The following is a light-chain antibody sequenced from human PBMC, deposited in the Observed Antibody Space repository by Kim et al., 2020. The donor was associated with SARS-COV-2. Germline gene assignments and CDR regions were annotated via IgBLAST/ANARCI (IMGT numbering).Light chain of an antibody. J-gene: IGLJ3*02. Sequence: SPVHNATTPCTGDKLGDKYLSCYQQRPGQSPVVVIYQDDKRPSGIPERISGSNSGNTATLTISGTQATDEADYYCQAWDSSTKGVFGGGTQLTVL. V-gene: IGLV3-1*01. CDR1: KLGDKY. CDR3: QAWDSSTKGV. CDR2: QDD.